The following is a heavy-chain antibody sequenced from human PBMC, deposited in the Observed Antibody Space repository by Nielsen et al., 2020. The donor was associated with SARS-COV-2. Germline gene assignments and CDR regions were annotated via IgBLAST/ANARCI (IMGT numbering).Heavy chain of an antibody. CDR3: TREGRELDPWAWYFDL. D-gene: IGHD1-1*01. CDR2: IRSKAYGGTT. J-gene: IGHJ2*01. Sequence: WIRQPPGQGLEWVGFIRSKAYGGTTEYAASVKGRFTISRDDSKSIAYLQMNSLKTEDTAVYYCTREGRELDPWAWYFDLWGRGTLVTVSS. V-gene: IGHV3-49*02.